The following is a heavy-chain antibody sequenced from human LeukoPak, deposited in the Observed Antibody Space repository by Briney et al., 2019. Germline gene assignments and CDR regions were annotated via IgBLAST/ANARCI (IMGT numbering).Heavy chain of an antibody. D-gene: IGHD2-21*02. Sequence: PSETLSLTCAVYGGSFSGYYWSWIRQPPGKGLEWIGEINHSGSTNYNPSLKSRVTISVDTSKNQFSLKLSSVTAADTAVYYCARGSGQHIMVVTAHRHFDYWGQGTLVTVSS. J-gene: IGHJ4*02. CDR2: INHSGST. V-gene: IGHV4-34*01. CDR3: ARGSGQHIMVVTAHRHFDY. CDR1: GGSFSGYY.